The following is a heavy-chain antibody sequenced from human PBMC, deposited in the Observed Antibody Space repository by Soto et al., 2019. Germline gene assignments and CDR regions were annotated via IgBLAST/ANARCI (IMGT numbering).Heavy chain of an antibody. CDR3: ARRGPHYYFDY. CDR2: ISSSGSTI. CDR1: GFTFSSYE. V-gene: IGHV3-48*03. J-gene: IGHJ4*02. Sequence: GGSLRLSCAASGFTFSSYEMNWVRQAPGKGLEWVSYISSSGSTIYYADSVKGRFTISRDNAKNSLYLQMNSLRAEDTAVYYCARRGPHYYFDYWGQGTLVTVSS.